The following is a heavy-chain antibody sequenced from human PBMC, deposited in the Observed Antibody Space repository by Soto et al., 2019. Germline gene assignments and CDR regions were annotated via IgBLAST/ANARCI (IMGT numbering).Heavy chain of an antibody. D-gene: IGHD6-6*01. CDR1: GGSISSSSYY. CDR3: ARGSSIAGLYYPMDV. CDR2: IYYSGST. V-gene: IGHV4-39*07. Sequence: SETLSLTCTVSGGSISSSSYYWGWIRQPPGKGLEWIGSIYYSGSTYYNPSLKSRVTISVDTSKNQFSLKLSSVTAAGTAVYYCARGSSIAGLYYPMDVWGQGTTVT. J-gene: IGHJ6*02.